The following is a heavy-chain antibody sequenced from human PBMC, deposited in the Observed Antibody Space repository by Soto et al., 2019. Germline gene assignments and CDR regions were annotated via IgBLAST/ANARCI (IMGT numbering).Heavy chain of an antibody. CDR1: GGSISSGGYY. J-gene: IGHJ5*02. Sequence: SETLSLTCTVSGGSISSGGYYWSWIRQHPGKGLEWIGYIYYSGSTYYNPSLKSRVTISVDTSKNQFSLKLSSVTAADTAVYYCARAGLAATPGWFDPWGQGTLVTVSS. D-gene: IGHD2-15*01. V-gene: IGHV4-31*03. CDR2: IYYSGST. CDR3: ARAGLAATPGWFDP.